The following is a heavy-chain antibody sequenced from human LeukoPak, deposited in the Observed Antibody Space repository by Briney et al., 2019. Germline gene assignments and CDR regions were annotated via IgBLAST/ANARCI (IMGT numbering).Heavy chain of an antibody. CDR1: GYAFTGYY. V-gene: IGHV1-2*02. J-gene: IGHJ4*02. CDR2: INPNSGGT. Sequence: ASVKVSCKASGYAFTGYYMHWVRQAPGQGLEWMGWINPNSGGTNYAQKFQGRVTMTRDTSISTAYMELSRLRSDDTAVYYCARAFGLFPPGIEWWNWGQGTLVTVSS. D-gene: IGHD6-13*01. CDR3: ARAFGLFPPGIEWWN.